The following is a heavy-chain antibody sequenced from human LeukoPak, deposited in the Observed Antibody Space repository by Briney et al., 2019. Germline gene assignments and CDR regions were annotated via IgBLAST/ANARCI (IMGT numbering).Heavy chain of an antibody. CDR3: ASSRAPPSPFDP. V-gene: IGHV1-18*01. D-gene: IGHD6-6*01. CDR1: GYTFTSYG. J-gene: IGHJ5*02. Sequence: ASVKVSCKASGYTFTSYGISWVEQAPGQGLNGMGWISPYNGNTNYAQKLQGRVTMTTDTSTSTAYMELRSLRSDDTAVYYCASSRAPPSPFDPWGQGTLVTVSS. CDR2: ISPYNGNT.